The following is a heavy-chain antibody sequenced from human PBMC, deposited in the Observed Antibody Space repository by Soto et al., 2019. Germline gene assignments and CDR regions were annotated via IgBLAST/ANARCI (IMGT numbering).Heavy chain of an antibody. J-gene: IGHJ4*02. Sequence: QVHLVQSGAEVKKPGASVKVSCKGSGYAFTTYGITWVRQAPGQGLEWMGWISAHNGNTNYAQKLQGRVTVTRDTSTSTAYMELTSLRSEDTAVYYCARGRYGDYWGQGALVTVSS. V-gene: IGHV1-18*01. D-gene: IGHD1-1*01. CDR3: ARGRYGDY. CDR1: GYAFTTYG. CDR2: ISAHNGNT.